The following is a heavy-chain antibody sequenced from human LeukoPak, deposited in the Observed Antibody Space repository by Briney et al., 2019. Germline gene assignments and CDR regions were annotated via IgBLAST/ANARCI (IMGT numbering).Heavy chain of an antibody. CDR2: ISSSSSYI. J-gene: IGHJ6*03. CDR3: ARGRAFLRYMDV. D-gene: IGHD3-3*01. V-gene: IGHV3-21*01. CDR1: GFTFSSYS. Sequence: PGGSLRLSCAASGFTFSSYSMNWVRQAPGKGLEWVSSISSSSSYIYYADSVKGRFTISRDNAKNSLYLQMNSLRAEDTAVYYCARGRAFLRYMDVWGKGTTVTISS.